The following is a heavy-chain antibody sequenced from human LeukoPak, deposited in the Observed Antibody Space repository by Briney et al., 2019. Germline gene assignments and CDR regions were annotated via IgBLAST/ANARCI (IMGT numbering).Heavy chain of an antibody. CDR3: AINYFDY. V-gene: IGHV3-30-3*01. CDR1: GFTFSSYA. J-gene: IGHJ4*02. Sequence: GGSLRLSCAASGFTFSSYAMHWVRQAPGKGLEWVAVISYDGSNKYYADSVKGRFTISRDNSKNTLYLQMNSPRAEDTAVYYCAINYFDYWGQGTLVTVSS. CDR2: ISYDGSNK.